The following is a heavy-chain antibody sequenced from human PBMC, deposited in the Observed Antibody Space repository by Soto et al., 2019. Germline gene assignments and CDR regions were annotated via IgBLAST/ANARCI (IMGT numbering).Heavy chain of an antibody. J-gene: IGHJ5*02. D-gene: IGHD1-20*01. CDR2: INSDGSST. V-gene: IGHV3-74*01. Sequence: EVQLVESGGGLVQPGGSLRLSCAASGFTFSSYWMHWVRQAPGKGLVWVSGINSDGSSTSYADSVKGRFTISRDNANNTLYLQMNSLRAEETAVYYCARDPLPWYNWNDDDGSWFDPWGQGTLVTVSS. CDR3: ARDPLPWYNWNDDDGSWFDP. CDR1: GFTFSSYW.